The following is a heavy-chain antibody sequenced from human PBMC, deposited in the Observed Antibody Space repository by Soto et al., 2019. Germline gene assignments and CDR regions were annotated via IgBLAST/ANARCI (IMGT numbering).Heavy chain of an antibody. J-gene: IGHJ4*02. CDR3: ARGSWNDKYYFDY. V-gene: IGHV3-9*01. Sequence: EVQLVESGGGLVQPGRSLRLSCAASGFTFDDYAMHWVRQAPGKGLEWVSGISWNSGSIGYADSVKGRFTISRDNAKNSLYLQMNSLRAEATALYYCARGSWNDKYYFDYWGQGTLVTVSS. D-gene: IGHD1-1*01. CDR2: ISWNSGSI. CDR1: GFTFDDYA.